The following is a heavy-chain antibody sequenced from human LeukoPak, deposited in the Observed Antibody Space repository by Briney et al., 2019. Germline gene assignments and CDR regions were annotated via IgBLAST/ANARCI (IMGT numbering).Heavy chain of an antibody. CDR1: VFTISSYE. J-gene: IGHJ4*02. Sequence: GGSLRLSCAASVFTISSYEMNWVRQAPGKGLEWISYIHSSGSTIYYADSVKGRFTNSRDNAKNSLYLQMNSLRAEDTAVYYCVRDKSGCCFDYWGQGTLVTVSS. CDR3: VRDKSGCCFDY. CDR2: IHSSGSTI. D-gene: IGHD1-26*01. V-gene: IGHV3-48*03.